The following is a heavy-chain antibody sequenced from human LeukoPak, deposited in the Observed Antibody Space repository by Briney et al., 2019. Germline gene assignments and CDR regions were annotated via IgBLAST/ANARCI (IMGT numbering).Heavy chain of an antibody. V-gene: IGHV3-53*01. CDR1: GFTVSSNY. J-gene: IGHJ4*02. Sequence: GGSLRLSCAASGFTVSSNYMSWVRQAPGKGLEWVSVIYSGGSTYYADSVKGRFTISRDNSKNTLYLQMNSLRAEDTAVYYCARNGPVYGGAIDYWGQGTLVTVSS. CDR3: ARNGPVYGGAIDY. D-gene: IGHD4-23*01. CDR2: IYSGGST.